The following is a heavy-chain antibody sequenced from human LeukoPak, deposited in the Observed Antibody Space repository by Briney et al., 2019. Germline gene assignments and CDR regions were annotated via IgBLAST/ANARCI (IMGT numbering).Heavy chain of an antibody. CDR3: ARIDRAIINLYYYSYHMDV. CDR1: GGSTRNYY. J-gene: IGHJ6*03. Sequence: TSETLSLTCTVSGGSTRNYYWTWIRQPPGKGLEWIGFIHHSVHSDNNPPLKSRVSILLDTPKNQLSLKLGSVTAAATAVYYCARIDRAIINLYYYSYHMDVWGKGITVTVSS. V-gene: IGHV4-59*08. CDR2: IHHSVHS. D-gene: IGHD3-10*01.